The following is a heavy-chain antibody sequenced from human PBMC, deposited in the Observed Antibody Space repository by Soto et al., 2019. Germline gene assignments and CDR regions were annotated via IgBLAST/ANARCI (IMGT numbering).Heavy chain of an antibody. CDR1: GYTLTELS. D-gene: IGHD3-22*01. Sequence: ASVKVSCTVSGYTLTELSMHWVRQAPGKALERMGGFDPEDGETIYAQKFQGRVTMTEDTSTDTAYMELSSLRSEDTAVYYCATATSKIYYDSSGYYFYYFDYWGQGTLVTVSS. J-gene: IGHJ4*02. CDR3: ATATSKIYYDSSGYYFYYFDY. V-gene: IGHV1-24*01. CDR2: FDPEDGET.